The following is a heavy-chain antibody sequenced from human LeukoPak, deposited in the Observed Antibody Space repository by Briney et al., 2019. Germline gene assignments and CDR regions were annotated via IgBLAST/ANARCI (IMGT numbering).Heavy chain of an antibody. Sequence: ASVKVSCKASGYTFTSYGISWVRQAPGQGLEWMGWISAYNGNTNYAQKLQGRVTMTTDTSTSTAYMELRSLRSDDTAVYYCARAAEDIVVVIATSGEYFDYWGQGTLVTVSS. CDR3: ARAAEDIVVVIATSGEYFDY. J-gene: IGHJ4*02. D-gene: IGHD2-21*01. V-gene: IGHV1-18*01. CDR2: ISAYNGNT. CDR1: GYTFTSYG.